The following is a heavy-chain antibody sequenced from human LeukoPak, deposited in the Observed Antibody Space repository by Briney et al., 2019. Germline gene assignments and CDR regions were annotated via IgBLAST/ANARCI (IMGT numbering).Heavy chain of an antibody. Sequence: SGTLSLTCAVSGGSISSSNWWSWVRQPPGKGLEWIGEIYHSGSTNYNPSLKSRVTISVDEFKSQFSLRLSSVTAADTAVYYCAQAGAYSSWYGYWGQGTLVTVSS. J-gene: IGHJ4*02. D-gene: IGHD6-13*01. CDR3: AQAGAYSSWYGY. V-gene: IGHV4-4*02. CDR1: GGSISSSNW. CDR2: IYHSGST.